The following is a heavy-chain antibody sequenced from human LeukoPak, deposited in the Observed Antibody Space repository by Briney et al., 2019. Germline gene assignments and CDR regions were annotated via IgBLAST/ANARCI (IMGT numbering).Heavy chain of an antibody. CDR3: AKGGCRGTCNPLAY. CDR2: SGDSDDST. Sequence: GGSLRLSCAASGFTFSGSGMSWVRQAPGKGLEWISSSGDSDDSTYYADSLKGRFTISRDNSKNTLYLQMNNLRAEDTAVYYCAKGGCRGTCNPLAYWGQGALVTVSP. D-gene: IGHD2-15*01. J-gene: IGHJ4*02. V-gene: IGHV3-23*01. CDR1: GFTFSGSG.